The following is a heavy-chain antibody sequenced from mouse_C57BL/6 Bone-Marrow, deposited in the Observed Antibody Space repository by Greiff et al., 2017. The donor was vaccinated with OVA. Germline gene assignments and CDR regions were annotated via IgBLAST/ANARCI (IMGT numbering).Heavy chain of an antibody. J-gene: IGHJ3*01. V-gene: IGHV1-19*01. CDR1: GYTFTDYY. CDR3: ARSGGSLFAY. Sequence: VQLQQSGPVLVKPGASVKMSCKASGYTFTDYYMNWVKQSHGKSLEWIGVINPYNGGTSYNQKFKGKATLTVDKSSSTAYMELNSLTSEDSAVYYCARSGGSLFAYWGQGTLVTVSA. CDR2: INPYNGGT. D-gene: IGHD1-1*02.